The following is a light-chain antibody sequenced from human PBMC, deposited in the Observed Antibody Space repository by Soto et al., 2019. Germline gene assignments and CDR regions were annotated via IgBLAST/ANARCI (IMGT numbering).Light chain of an antibody. CDR1: SSNIGSNY. CDR3: AAWDDSLSVR. J-gene: IGLJ2*01. CDR2: RNN. Sequence: QSVLTQPPSASGTPGQRVTISCSGSSSNIGSNYVYWYQQLPGTAPKLLIYRNNQRPSGVPDRFSGSKSGTSASLAISGLRSEDEAAYYCAAWDDSLSVRFGGGTKVTVL. V-gene: IGLV1-47*01.